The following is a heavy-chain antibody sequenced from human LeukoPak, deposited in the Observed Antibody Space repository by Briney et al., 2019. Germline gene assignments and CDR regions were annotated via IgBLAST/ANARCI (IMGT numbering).Heavy chain of an antibody. V-gene: IGHV4-39*01. CDR2: IYYSGTT. CDR3: ARHEWGITNAFDI. J-gene: IGHJ3*02. D-gene: IGHD1-14*01. Sequence: SETLSLTCTVSGGSFSSSDYYWGWIRQPPGKGLEWIGSIYYSGTTYYNPSLKSRVTISVDTSKKQFSLKLRSVTAADTAVYYCARHEWGITNAFDIWGQGTMVTVSS. CDR1: GGSFSSSDYY.